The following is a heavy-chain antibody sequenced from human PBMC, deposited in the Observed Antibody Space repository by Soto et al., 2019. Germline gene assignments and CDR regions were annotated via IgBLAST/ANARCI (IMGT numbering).Heavy chain of an antibody. CDR2: ISNSFSDGNT. V-gene: IGHV3-23*01. Sequence: GGSLRLSCAASGFSFRNYAMNWVRQAPGKGLEWVSAISNSFSDGNTHYADSVKGRFTISRDNDKNTVFLEMNRLRADDTAVYYCAKVFSPQGGNYFEYSGPGTLLTVSS. CDR1: GFSFRNYA. CDR3: AKVFSPQGGNYFEY. J-gene: IGHJ4*02.